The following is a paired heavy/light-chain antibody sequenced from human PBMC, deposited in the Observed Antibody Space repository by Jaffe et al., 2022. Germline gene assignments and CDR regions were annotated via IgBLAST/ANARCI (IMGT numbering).Heavy chain of an antibody. J-gene: IGHJ4*02. V-gene: IGHV3-72*01. CDR3: TRDKTADY. CDR2: TRNKAKSYTT. CDR1: GFSFSDYY. Sequence: EVQLVESGGGLVQPGGSLRLSCAVSGFSFSDYYMDWVRQAPGKGLEWVGRTRNKAKSYTTEYAASVKGRFTISRDDSKNSMYLQMNSLKTEDTAVYYCTRDKTADYWGQGTLVTVSS.
Light chain of an antibody. CDR1: SSNIGSHD. Sequence: QSVLTQPPSASGTPGQRVTISCSGSSSNIGSHDVCWYQQLPGTAPKVLIYSVNQRPSGVPDRFSGSKSGTSASLAISGLRSEDEADYYCATWDDSLRGRVFGGGTKLTVL. CDR3: ATWDDSLRGRV. V-gene: IGLV1-47*02. J-gene: IGLJ3*02. CDR2: SVN.